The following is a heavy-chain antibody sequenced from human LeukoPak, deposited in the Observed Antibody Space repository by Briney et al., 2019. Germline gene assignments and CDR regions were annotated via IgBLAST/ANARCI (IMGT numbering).Heavy chain of an antibody. CDR1: GFTFYKNW. D-gene: IGHD5-24*01. CDR3: TRDREHAFDI. CDR2: IKNDGSSI. V-gene: IGHV3-74*01. J-gene: IGHJ3*02. Sequence: GGSLRLSCAASGFTFYKNWMHWVRQAPGKGLERVSYIKNDGSSINYADSVKGRFIISRDNAKNTLYLQMNSLTVEDTAVYYCTRDREHAFDIWGQGTKVTVSS.